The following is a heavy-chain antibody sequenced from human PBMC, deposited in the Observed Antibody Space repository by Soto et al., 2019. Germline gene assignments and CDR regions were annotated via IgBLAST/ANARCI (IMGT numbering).Heavy chain of an antibody. CDR1: GGSISSYY. J-gene: IGHJ6*02. CDR3: ERVNVGATGYYGMDV. CDR2: IYYSGST. Sequence: SETLSLTCTVSGGSISSYYWSWIRQPPGKGLEWIGYIYYSGSTNYNPSLKSRVTISVDTSKNQFSLKLSSVTAADTAVYYCERVNVGATGYYGMDVWGQGTTVTVSS. V-gene: IGHV4-59*01. D-gene: IGHD1-26*01.